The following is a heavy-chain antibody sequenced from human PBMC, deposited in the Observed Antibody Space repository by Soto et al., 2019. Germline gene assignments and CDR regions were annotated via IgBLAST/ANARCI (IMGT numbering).Heavy chain of an antibody. J-gene: IGHJ5*02. D-gene: IGHD3-3*01. Sequence: QVQLQESGPGLVKPSGTLSLTCAVSGGSISSDNCWSWVRQPPGKGLEWIGEIYHSGSTNYNPSLKSRVTRSLDKSKNQFSLKLSSVTAADTAVYYCQFRDFWSGYLHPWCQGAKVTVSS. CDR1: GGSISSDNC. V-gene: IGHV4-4*02. CDR3: QFRDFWSGYLHP. CDR2: IYHSGST.